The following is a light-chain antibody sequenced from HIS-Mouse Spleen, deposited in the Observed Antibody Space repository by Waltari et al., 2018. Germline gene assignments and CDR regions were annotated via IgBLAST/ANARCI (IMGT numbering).Light chain of an antibody. V-gene: IGKV3-11*01. Sequence: EIVLTQSPATLSLSPGERATLPCRARQSVSSYLAWYQQKPGQAPRRLIYDASNRATGIPARFSGSGSGTDFTLTISSLEPEDFAVYYCQQRSNWPPLTFGGGTKVEIK. CDR2: DAS. CDR1: QSVSSY. J-gene: IGKJ4*01. CDR3: QQRSNWPPLT.